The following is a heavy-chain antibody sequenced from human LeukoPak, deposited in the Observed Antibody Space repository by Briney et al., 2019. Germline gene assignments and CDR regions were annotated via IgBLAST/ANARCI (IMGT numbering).Heavy chain of an antibody. V-gene: IGHV1-18*01. CDR1: GYIFSTYG. J-gene: IGHJ1*01. Sequence: GASVKVSCKASGYIFSTYGISWVRQAPGQGLEWMGCISGYNGNTNYAQKLQGRVTMTTDTSPSTAYMDLRSLRSDDTAVYYCARRRSEEFDFDWGGQGTLVTVS. CDR2: ISGYNGNT. D-gene: IGHD3-9*01. CDR3: ARRRSEEFDFDW.